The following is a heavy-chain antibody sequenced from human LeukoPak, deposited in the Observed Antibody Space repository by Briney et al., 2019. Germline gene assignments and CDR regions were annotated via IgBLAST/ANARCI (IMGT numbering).Heavy chain of an antibody. D-gene: IGHD3-10*01. CDR3: AKETTPNYGSGSYSYDY. Sequence: PGGSLGLSCAGSGFTFSSYAMNWVRQGPGKGLEWVSSVSGGGGSTNYADSVRGRFTISRDDSRNTLYLQMDSLRVDDTAVYYCAKETTPNYGSGSYSYDYWGQGTLVTVSS. CDR1: GFTFSSYA. CDR2: VSGGGGST. V-gene: IGHV3-23*01. J-gene: IGHJ4*02.